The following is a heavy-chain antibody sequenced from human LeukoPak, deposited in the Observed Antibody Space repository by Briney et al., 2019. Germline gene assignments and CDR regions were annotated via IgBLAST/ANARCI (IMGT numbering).Heavy chain of an antibody. CDR2: IHNSGRT. J-gene: IGHJ4*02. CDR3: ARTYCSTNACPFDH. V-gene: IGHV4-59*08. CDR1: GGSVSSYY. Sequence: PSETLSLTCSVSGGSVSSYYWSWIRQSPGKGLEWIGYIHNSGRTNYNPSLKSRVTISVDTSKNQFSLKLSSVTAADTAIYYCARTYCSTNACPFDHWGQGTLVTVSS. D-gene: IGHD2-2*01.